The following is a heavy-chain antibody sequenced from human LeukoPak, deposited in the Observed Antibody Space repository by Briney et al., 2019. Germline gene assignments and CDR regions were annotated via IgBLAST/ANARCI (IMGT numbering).Heavy chain of an antibody. CDR1: GGSFSGYY. D-gene: IGHD4-23*01. V-gene: IGHV4-34*01. CDR3: ARAPDTVVEFDC. J-gene: IGHJ4*02. CDR2: INHSGST. Sequence: SETLSLTCALYGGSFSGYYWSWIRQPPGKRLEWIREINHSGSTNYNPSLKSGVTISVDTSKNQFSLKLSSVAAADTAVYYCARAPDTVVEFDCWGQGTLVTVST.